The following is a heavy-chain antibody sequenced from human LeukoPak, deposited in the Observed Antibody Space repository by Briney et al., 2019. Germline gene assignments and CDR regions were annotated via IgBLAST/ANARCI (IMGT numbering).Heavy chain of an antibody. CDR1: GYTFTSYG. V-gene: IGHV1-18*01. CDR3: AREGSPFYYYYMDV. D-gene: IGHD2-15*01. J-gene: IGHJ6*03. Sequence: ASVKVSCKASGYTFTSYGISWVRQAPGQGLEWMGWISTYNGNTNYAQKLQGRVTMTTDASTSIAYMELRSLSSDDTAVYYCAREGSPFYYYYMDVWGKGTTVTVSS. CDR2: ISTYNGNT.